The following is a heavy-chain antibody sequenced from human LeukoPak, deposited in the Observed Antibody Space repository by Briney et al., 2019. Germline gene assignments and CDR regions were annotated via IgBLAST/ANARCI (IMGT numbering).Heavy chain of an antibody. CDR3: ARMDYSNSFDY. Sequence: SGGSLRLSCAASGFTFSTYTMAWVRQAPGGGLEWVSGISGDGYSTYYADSVKGRFAISRDNSKSTLYLQMNSLRAEDTAVYYCARMDYSNSFDYWGQGTLVTVSS. CDR1: GFTFSTYT. V-gene: IGHV3-23*01. D-gene: IGHD4-11*01. CDR2: ISGDGYST. J-gene: IGHJ4*02.